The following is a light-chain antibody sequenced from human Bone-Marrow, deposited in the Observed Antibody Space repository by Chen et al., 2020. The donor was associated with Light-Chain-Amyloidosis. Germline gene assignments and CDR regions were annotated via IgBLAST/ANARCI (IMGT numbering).Light chain of an antibody. CDR2: SNS. J-gene: IGLJ2*01. CDR3: QTYDTTLSAPV. CDR1: SANIGTGDD. Sequence: QSVLTQPPSVSGAPGPRVTISCAGRSANIGTGDDVHWYQQPPGSAPKVVIYSNSNRPSGVPDRFSGSKSGTSASLVITGLQAEDEADYYCQTYDTTLSAPVFGGGTRLTVL. V-gene: IGLV1-40*01.